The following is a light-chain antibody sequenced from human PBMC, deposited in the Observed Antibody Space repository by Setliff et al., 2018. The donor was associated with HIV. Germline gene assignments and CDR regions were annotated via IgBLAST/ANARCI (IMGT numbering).Light chain of an antibody. CDR3: SSYTSTSTLFV. J-gene: IGLJ1*01. V-gene: IGLV2-14*03. CDR2: DVS. Sequence: QSVLTQPASVSGSPGQSITISCTGTGSDVGGYNYVSWYQQHPGKAPKLRIYDVSNRPSGVSNRFSGSKSGDTASLTISGLQAEDEADYYCSSYTSTSTLFVFGTGTKVTVL. CDR1: GSDVGGYNY.